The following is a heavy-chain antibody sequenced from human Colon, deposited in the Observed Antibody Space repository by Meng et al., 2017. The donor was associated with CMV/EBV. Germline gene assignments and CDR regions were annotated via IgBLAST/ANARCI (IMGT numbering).Heavy chain of an antibody. CDR2: IFVDGNT. V-gene: IGHV3-53*01. Sequence: GGSLRLSCAASGFAVSSIYMTWVRQAPGKGLEWVSVIFVDGNTHYADSVKGRFTISRDDARDSLYLQLNSLRAEDTALYYCARDKGFLGGTFDYWGQGTVVTVSS. J-gene: IGHJ4*02. CDR3: ARDKGFLGGTFDY. D-gene: IGHD3-10*01. CDR1: GFAVSSIY.